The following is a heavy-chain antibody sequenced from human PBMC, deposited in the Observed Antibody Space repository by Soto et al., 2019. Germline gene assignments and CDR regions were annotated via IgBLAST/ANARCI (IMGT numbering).Heavy chain of an antibody. V-gene: IGHV1-18*04. CDR1: GYAFTSYG. D-gene: IGHD2-15*01. Sequence: SVKVSCKAAGYAFTSYGISFLRQAPGQALEWMGWINIYNGNTNYAQKFQGRVIMTTDTSTNTAYMELRSLRSDDTAVYYCARDGCSGGSCYLFFDYWGQGTLVTVSS. CDR2: INIYNGNT. CDR3: ARDGCSGGSCYLFFDY. J-gene: IGHJ4*02.